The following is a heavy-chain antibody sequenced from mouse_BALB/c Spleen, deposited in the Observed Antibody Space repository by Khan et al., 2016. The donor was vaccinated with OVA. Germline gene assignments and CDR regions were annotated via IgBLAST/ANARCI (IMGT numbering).Heavy chain of an antibody. CDR1: GYSITSDYA. D-gene: IGHD2-3*01. J-gene: IGHJ4*01. CDR3: ARDGSRYNYAMDY. V-gene: IGHV3-2*02. Sequence: EVQLQESGPGLVKPSQSLSLTCTVTGYSITSDYAWNWIRQFPGNKLEWMGYISSSGSTNYNPALKSRISITRDTSKNTFFLQLNSVTTEDTATYDCARDGSRYNYAMDYWGQGTSVTVSS. CDR2: ISSSGST.